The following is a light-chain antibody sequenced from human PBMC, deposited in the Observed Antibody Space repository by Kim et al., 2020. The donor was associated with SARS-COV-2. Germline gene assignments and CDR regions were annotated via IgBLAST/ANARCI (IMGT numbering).Light chain of an antibody. CDR1: QTVISNY. CDR3: QQYGSPSLT. CDR2: GAS. Sequence: PGGRATLSCRTSQTVISNYLDWYQQKPGQAPRLVIYGASSRATGIPDRFSGSGSGTDFTLTISRLEPEDFAVYYCQQYGSPSLTFGGGTKLE. V-gene: IGKV3-20*01. J-gene: IGKJ4*01.